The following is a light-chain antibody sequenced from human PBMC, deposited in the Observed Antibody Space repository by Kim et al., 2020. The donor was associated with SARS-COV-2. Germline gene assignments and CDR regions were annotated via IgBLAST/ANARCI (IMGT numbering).Light chain of an antibody. CDR1: QSISSW. J-gene: IGKJ1*01. V-gene: IGKV1-5*01. CDR3: QQYNSYSCT. CDR2: DAS. Sequence: AYVGDRVTITCRASQSISSWLAWYQQKPGKALKLLIYDASSLESGVPSRFSGSGSGTEFTLTISSLQPDDFATYYCQQYNSYSCTFGQGTKVDIK.